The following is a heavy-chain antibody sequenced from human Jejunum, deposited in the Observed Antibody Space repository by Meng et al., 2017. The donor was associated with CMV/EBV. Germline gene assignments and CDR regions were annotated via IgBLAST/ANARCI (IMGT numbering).Heavy chain of an antibody. D-gene: IGHD3-16*01. Sequence: FSAYYMMWIRQAPGKGLEWLSYISGSGITIFHADSLKGRFTISRDNDKNSTYLQMNSLRAEDTAVYYCARVGGLQPHYSYYGMDVWGQGTTVTVSS. CDR2: ISGSGITI. J-gene: IGHJ6*02. CDR1: FSAYY. CDR3: ARVGGLQPHYSYYGMDV. V-gene: IGHV3-11*01.